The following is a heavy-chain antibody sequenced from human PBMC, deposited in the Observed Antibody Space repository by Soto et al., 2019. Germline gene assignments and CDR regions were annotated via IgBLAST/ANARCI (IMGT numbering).Heavy chain of an antibody. CDR2: ISYDGSNK. CDR1: GFTFSSYA. V-gene: IGHV3-30-3*01. J-gene: IGHJ6*02. CDR3: ARMNEDIVVVPADSPYYYYGMDV. D-gene: IGHD2-2*01. Sequence: PGGSLRLSCAASGFTFSSYAMHWVRQAPGKGLEWVAVISYDGSNKYYADSVKGRFTISRDNSKNTLYLQMNSLRAEDTAVYYCARMNEDIVVVPADSPYYYYGMDVWGQGTTVTVSS.